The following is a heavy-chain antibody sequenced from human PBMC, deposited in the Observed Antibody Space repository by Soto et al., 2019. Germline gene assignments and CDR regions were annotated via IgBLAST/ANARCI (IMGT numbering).Heavy chain of an antibody. D-gene: IGHD4-17*01. CDR3: ASHERHGDYVSY. V-gene: IGHV4-39*01. J-gene: IGHJ4*02. Sequence: SETLSLTCTVSGGSISSSSYYWGWIRQPPGKGLEWIGSIYYSGSTYYNPSLKSRVTISVDTSKNQFSLKLSSVTAADTAVYYCASHERHGDYVSYWGQGTLVTVSS. CDR2: IYYSGST. CDR1: GGSISSSSYY.